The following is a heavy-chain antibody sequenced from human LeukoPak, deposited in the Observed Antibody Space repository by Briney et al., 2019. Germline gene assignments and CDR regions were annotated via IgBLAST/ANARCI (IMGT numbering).Heavy chain of an antibody. V-gene: IGHV3-9*03. CDR1: GFTFDDYA. J-gene: IGHJ3*02. CDR2: ISRNSGSI. D-gene: IGHD1-26*01. CDR3: AKDMLWVLTDAFDI. Sequence: PGGSLRLSCAASGFTFDDYAMHWVRQAPGKGLEWVSGISRNSGSIGYADSVKGRFTISRDNAKNSLYLQMNSLRAEDMALYYCAKDMLWVLTDAFDIWGQGAMVTVSS.